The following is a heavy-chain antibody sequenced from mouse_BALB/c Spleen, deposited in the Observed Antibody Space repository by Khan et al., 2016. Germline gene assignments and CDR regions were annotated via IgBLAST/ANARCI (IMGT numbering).Heavy chain of an antibody. V-gene: IGHV6-6*02. J-gene: IGHJ3*01. CDR3: SKDSWFSY. CDR2: IRLKSDNYAT. CDR1: GFTFSSHW. Sequence: EVKLEESGGGLVQPGGSMKLSCVASGFTFSSHWMSWVRQSPEMGLEWVAEIRLKSDNYATHYAESVRGRVTISRDDSESRLYLQTDSLRVEDSGIYYCSKDSWFSYWGQGTLVTVSA.